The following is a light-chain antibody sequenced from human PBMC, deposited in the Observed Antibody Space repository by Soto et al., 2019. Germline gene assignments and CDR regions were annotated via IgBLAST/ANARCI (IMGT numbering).Light chain of an antibody. Sequence: EIVLTQSPGTLSLSPGERATLSCRXXQCVSSSYLAWYQQKPGQAPRLLIYGASSRATGIPDRFSGSGSGTDFTLTISRLEPEDFAVYYCQQYGSSPAYTFGQGTK. CDR2: GAS. CDR3: QQYGSSPAYT. CDR1: QCVSSSY. J-gene: IGKJ2*01. V-gene: IGKV3-20*01.